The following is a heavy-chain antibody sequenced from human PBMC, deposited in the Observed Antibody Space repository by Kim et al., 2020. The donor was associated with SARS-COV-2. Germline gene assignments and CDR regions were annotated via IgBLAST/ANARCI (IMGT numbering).Heavy chain of an antibody. V-gene: IGHV4-59*08. CDR2: IYYSGST. J-gene: IGHJ5*02. Sequence: SETLSLTCTVSGGSISSYYWSWIRQPPGKGLEWIGYIYYSGSTNYNPSLKSRVTISVDTSKNQFSLKLSSVTAADTAMYYCARSYSYGSGSYSWFDPWG. CDR3: ARSYSYGSGSYSWFDP. CDR1: GGSISSYY. D-gene: IGHD3-10*01.